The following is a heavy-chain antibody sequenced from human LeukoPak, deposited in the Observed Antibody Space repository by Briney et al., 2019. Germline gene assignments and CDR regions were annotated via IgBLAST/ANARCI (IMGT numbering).Heavy chain of an antibody. V-gene: IGHV5-51*01. CDR3: AVSSSWYWGRFGDAFDI. J-gene: IGHJ3*02. CDR1: GYSFTSYW. D-gene: IGHD6-13*01. Sequence: GESLKISCKGSGYSFTSYWIGWVRQMPGKGLEWMGIIYPGDSDTRYSPSFQGQVTISADKSISTAYLQWSSQKASDTAMYYCAVSSSWYWGRFGDAFDIWGQGTVVTVSS. CDR2: IYPGDSDT.